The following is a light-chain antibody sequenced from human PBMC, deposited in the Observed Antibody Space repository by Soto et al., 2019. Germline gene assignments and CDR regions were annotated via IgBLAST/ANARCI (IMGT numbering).Light chain of an antibody. J-gene: IGLJ1*01. CDR1: GSDIATFNY. V-gene: IGLV2-14*01. Sequence: QSVLAQPASMSGSPGQSITISCTGSGSDIATFNYVSWYQQYPGKAPKLLIYQVTSRASGVSHRFSGSKSGNTAALTISGLQPEDEAEYYCNSYSSTSFYVFGTGT. CDR3: NSYSSTSFYV. CDR2: QVT.